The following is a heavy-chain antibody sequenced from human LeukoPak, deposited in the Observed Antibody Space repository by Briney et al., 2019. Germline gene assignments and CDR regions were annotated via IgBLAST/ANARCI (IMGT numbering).Heavy chain of an antibody. CDR1: GFTFSSHG. V-gene: IGHV3-23*01. Sequence: GGSLRLSCAASGFTFSSHGMNWVRQAPGKGLEWVSGITGGGTTYYADSVKGRVTISRDNAKNTVFLQMSSLRAEDTALYYCARKSASGNYPLDYWGQGTLVTVSS. D-gene: IGHD3-10*01. J-gene: IGHJ4*02. CDR3: ARKSASGNYPLDY. CDR2: ITGGGTT.